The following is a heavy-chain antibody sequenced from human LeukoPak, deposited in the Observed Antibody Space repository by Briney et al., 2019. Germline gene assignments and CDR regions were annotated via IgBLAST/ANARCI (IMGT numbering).Heavy chain of an antibody. CDR2: INAGNGNT. V-gene: IGHV1-3*01. CDR1: GYTFTTYA. J-gene: IGHJ4*02. D-gene: IGHD3-10*01. CDR3: ARDYFGSGIYLDY. Sequence: ASVKVSCKASGYTFTTYAMHWVRQAPGQRLEWMGWINAGNGNTKYSQKFQGRVTIISDTSANTAYMEPSSLRSEDTAVYYCARDYFGSGIYLDYWGQGTLVTVSS.